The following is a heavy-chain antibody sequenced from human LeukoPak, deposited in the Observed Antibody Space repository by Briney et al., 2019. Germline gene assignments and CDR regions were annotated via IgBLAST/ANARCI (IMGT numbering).Heavy chain of an antibody. J-gene: IGHJ4*02. V-gene: IGHV3-48*03. CDR3: ARGRFCRGGTCFNDFEN. D-gene: IGHD2-15*01. CDR1: GFLFSIYE. CDR2: ISRSGSSI. Sequence: GGSLRLSCAASGFLFSIYEVNWVRQAPGGGLEWISYISRSGSSIHYADSVKGRFTISRDDAESSLYLQMNSLRDGDMAVYYCARGRFCRGGTCFNDFENWGQGTLVTVSS.